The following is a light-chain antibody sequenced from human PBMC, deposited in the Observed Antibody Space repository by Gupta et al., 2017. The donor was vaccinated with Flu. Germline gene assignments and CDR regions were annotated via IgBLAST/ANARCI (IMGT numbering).Light chain of an antibody. CDR1: QSISSI. J-gene: IGKJ1*01. Sequence: GDRATITCRASQSISSILTWYQHKPGQAPKLLIYGASSWPTGVPARFSGSGSGTEFTLTISSLQSEDFAAYYCQQYYDRPQAFGQGTKVEIE. V-gene: IGKV3-15*01. CDR3: QQYYDRPQA. CDR2: GAS.